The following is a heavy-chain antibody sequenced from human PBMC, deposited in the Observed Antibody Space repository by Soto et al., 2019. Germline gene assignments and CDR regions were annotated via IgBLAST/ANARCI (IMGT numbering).Heavy chain of an antibody. CDR3: AKNPRPTSGSYTWEEYFQH. CDR1: GFTFSSYG. V-gene: IGHV3-30*18. J-gene: IGHJ1*01. Sequence: GGSLRLSCAASGFTFSSYGMHWVRQAPGKGLEWVAVISYDGSNKYYADSVKGRFTISRDNSKNTLYLQMNSLRAEDTAVYYCAKNPRPTSGSYTWEEYFQHWGQGTLVTVSS. D-gene: IGHD1-26*01. CDR2: ISYDGSNK.